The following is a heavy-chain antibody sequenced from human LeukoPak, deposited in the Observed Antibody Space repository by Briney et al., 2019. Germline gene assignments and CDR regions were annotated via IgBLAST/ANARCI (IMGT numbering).Heavy chain of an antibody. V-gene: IGHV3-48*04. D-gene: IGHD3-22*01. CDR1: GFTFNSYS. Sequence: PGGSLRLSCAASGFTFNSYSMNWVRQAPGKGLEWISYISSSSSTVYYADSVRGRFTISRDNAKNSLYLQMNTLRAEDTAVYYCARDRGPYYYDSSGSYYFDSWGQGTLVTVSS. CDR2: ISSSSSTV. CDR3: ARDRGPYYYDSSGSYYFDS. J-gene: IGHJ4*02.